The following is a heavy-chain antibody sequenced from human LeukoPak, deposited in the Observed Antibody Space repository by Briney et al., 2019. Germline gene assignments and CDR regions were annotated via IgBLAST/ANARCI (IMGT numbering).Heavy chain of an antibody. J-gene: IGHJ5*02. CDR1: GGSISSQY. CDR2: VYHSGSI. CDR3: ARRRYCSGGSCHNWFDP. D-gene: IGHD2-15*01. V-gene: IGHV4-59*11. Sequence: PSETLSLTCTVSGGSISSQYWSWVRQSPGKGLEWIGYVYHSGSINYNPSLMSRVTISIDTSENQFSLKLSSVTAADTAVYYCARRRYCSGGSCHNWFDPWGQGTLVTVSS.